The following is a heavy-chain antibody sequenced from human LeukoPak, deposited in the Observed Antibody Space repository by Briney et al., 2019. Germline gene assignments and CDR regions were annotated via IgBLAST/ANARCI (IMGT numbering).Heavy chain of an antibody. J-gene: IGHJ4*02. CDR1: GGSISSYY. D-gene: IGHD4-17*01. CDR2: IYYSGST. CDR3: ARAYGDLPPGY. V-gene: IGHV4-59*01. Sequence: SETLSLTCTVSGGSISSYYWSWIRQPPGKGLEWIGYIYYSGSTNYNPSLKSRVTISVDTSKNQFSLKLSSVTAADTAVYYCARAYGDLPPGYWGQGTLVTVSS.